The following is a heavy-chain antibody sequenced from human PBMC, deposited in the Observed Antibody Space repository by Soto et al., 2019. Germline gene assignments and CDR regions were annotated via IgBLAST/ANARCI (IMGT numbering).Heavy chain of an antibody. CDR1: GFTFSSYA. Sequence: GGSLRLSCAASGFTFSSYAMHWVRQAPGKGLEWVAVISYDGSNKYYADSVKGRFTTSRDNSKNTLYLQMNSLRAEDTAVYYCARTLGSYYGMDVWGQGTTVTVSS. J-gene: IGHJ6*02. CDR3: ARTLGSYYGMDV. V-gene: IGHV3-30-3*01. CDR2: ISYDGSNK.